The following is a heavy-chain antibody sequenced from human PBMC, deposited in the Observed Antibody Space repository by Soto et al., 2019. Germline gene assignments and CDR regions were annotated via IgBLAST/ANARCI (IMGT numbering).Heavy chain of an antibody. J-gene: IGHJ4*02. V-gene: IGHV3-43D*04. D-gene: IGHD1-26*01. CDR3: AKDVCSCATTACWTRLGS. Sequence: GGSLRLSCAASGFTFYDYAMHWVRQAPGKGLEWVSLISWDGTRSYYADSVKGRFIISRDNSKESLSLLMTSLGTEDSGLYYCAKDVCSCATTACWTRLGSWGPGTQVTVSS. CDR1: GFTFYDYA. CDR2: ISWDGTRS.